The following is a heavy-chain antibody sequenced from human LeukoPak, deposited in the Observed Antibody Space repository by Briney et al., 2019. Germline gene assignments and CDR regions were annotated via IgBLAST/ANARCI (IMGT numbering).Heavy chain of an antibody. CDR1: GFTFSSYS. CDR3: ARDGYSSSWDAFDI. CDR2: ISSSSSTI. V-gene: IGHV3-48*01. J-gene: IGHJ3*02. D-gene: IGHD6-6*01. Sequence: GSLRLSCAASGFTFSSYSMNWVRQAPGKGLEWVSYISSSSSTIYYADSVKGRFTISRDNAKNSLYLQMNSLRAEDTAVYYCARDGYSSSWDAFDIWGQGTMVTVSS.